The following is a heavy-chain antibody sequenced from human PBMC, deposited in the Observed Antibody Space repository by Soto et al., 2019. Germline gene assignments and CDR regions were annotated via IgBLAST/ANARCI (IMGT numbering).Heavy chain of an antibody. V-gene: IGHV1-3*01. CDR2: INAGNGNT. D-gene: IGHD3-22*01. CDR3: ASASKGTYYYDSSGYYDAFDI. CDR1: GYTFTSYA. Sequence: ASVKVSCKASGYTFTSYAMHWVRQAPGQRLEWMGWINAGNGNTKYSQKFQGRVTITRDTSASTAYMELSSLRSEDTAVYYCASASKGTYYYDSSGYYDAFDIWGQGTMVTVS. J-gene: IGHJ3*02.